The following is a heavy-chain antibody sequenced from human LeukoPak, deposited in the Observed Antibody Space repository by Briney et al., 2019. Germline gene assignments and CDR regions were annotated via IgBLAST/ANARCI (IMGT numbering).Heavy chain of an antibody. CDR2: INPNSGGT. D-gene: IGHD3-3*01. Sequence: ASVKVSCKASGYTFTGYYMHWVRQAPGQGLEWMGWINPNSGGTNYAQKFQGRVTMTRDTSISTAYMELSRLRSVDTAVYYCARDPSYDFWSGYLYNWFDPWGQGTLVTVSS. CDR3: ARDPSYDFWSGYLYNWFDP. CDR1: GYTFTGYY. J-gene: IGHJ5*02. V-gene: IGHV1-2*02.